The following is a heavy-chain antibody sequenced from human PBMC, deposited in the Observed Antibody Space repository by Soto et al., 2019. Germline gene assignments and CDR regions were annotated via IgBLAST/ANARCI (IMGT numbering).Heavy chain of an antibody. CDR3: AKDSQFYYMDV. CDR1: GFNINYYA. Sequence: EVQLVESGGGLAQPGRSLRLSCAASGFNINYYAMHWVRQDPGKGLEWVSGISWNSDIIGYADSVKGRFTISRDNAKNALYLQMNSLGAEDTALYYCAKDSQFYYMDVWGQGTTVTVSS. J-gene: IGHJ6*03. V-gene: IGHV3-9*01. CDR2: ISWNSDII.